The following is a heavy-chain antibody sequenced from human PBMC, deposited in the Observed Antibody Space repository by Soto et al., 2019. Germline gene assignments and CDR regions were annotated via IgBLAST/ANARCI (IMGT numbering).Heavy chain of an antibody. CDR3: ARHDYYGSGSYCAY. D-gene: IGHD3-10*01. V-gene: IGHV4-39*01. CDR1: GGSISSSSYY. CDR2: IYYSGST. J-gene: IGHJ4*02. Sequence: PSETLSLTCTVSGGSISSSSYYWGWIRQPPGKGLEWIGSIYYSGSTYYNPSLKSRVTISVDTSKNQFSLKLSSVTAADTAVYYCARHDYYGSGSYCAYWGQGTLVTVSS.